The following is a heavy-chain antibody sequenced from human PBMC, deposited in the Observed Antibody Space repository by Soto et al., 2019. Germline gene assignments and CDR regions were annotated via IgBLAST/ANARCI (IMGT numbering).Heavy chain of an antibody. J-gene: IGHJ5*02. CDR3: ARVVGALGHWFDP. V-gene: IGHV1-69*13. Sequence: SVKVSCKASGGTFSSYAISWVRQAPGQGLEWMGGIIPIFGTANYAQKFQGRVTITADESTSTAYMELSSLRSEDTAVYYCARVVGALGHWFDPWGQGTLVTVSS. CDR2: IIPIFGTA. D-gene: IGHD1-26*01. CDR1: GGTFSSYA.